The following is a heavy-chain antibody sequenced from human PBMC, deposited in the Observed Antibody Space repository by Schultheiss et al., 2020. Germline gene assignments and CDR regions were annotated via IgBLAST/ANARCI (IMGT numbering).Heavy chain of an antibody. Sequence: SATLSLTCTVSGGSISSSSYYWGWIRQPPGKGLEWIGSIYYSGSTCYNPSLKSRVTISVDTSKNQFSLKLSSVTAADTAVYYCARDRGVAGTADYWGQGTLVTVSS. V-gene: IGHV4-39*07. CDR2: IYYSGST. CDR3: ARDRGVAGTADY. J-gene: IGHJ4*02. D-gene: IGHD6-19*01. CDR1: GGSISSSSYY.